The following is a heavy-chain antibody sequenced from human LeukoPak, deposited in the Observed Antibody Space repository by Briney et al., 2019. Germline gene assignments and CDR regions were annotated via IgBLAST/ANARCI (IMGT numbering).Heavy chain of an antibody. Sequence: ASVKVSCKASGYTFTGYYMHWVRQAPGQGLEWMGRINPNSGGTNYAQKFQGRVTMTSDTSTRTAYMELSGLRSDDTAIYYCARANAYDNNGYSPEFRYWGQGTLVTVSS. J-gene: IGHJ4*02. CDR3: ARANAYDNNGYSPEFRY. V-gene: IGHV1-2*06. CDR2: INPNSGGT. CDR1: GYTFTGYY. D-gene: IGHD3-22*01.